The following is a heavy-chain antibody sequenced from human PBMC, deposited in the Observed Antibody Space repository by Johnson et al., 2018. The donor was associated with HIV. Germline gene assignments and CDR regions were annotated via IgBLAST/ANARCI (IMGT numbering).Heavy chain of an antibody. J-gene: IGHJ3*02. D-gene: IGHD6-13*01. Sequence: QVQLVESGGGVVQPGGSLRLSCEASGFTFSNYGMHWVRQAPGKGLEWVAVISYDGSNKYYADSVKGRFTISRDNSKNTLYLQMNSLRAEDTAVYYCARVITEGGTRWAFDIWGQGTMVTVSS. CDR2: ISYDGSNK. CDR3: ARVITEGGTRWAFDI. V-gene: IGHV3-30*19. CDR1: GFTFSNYG.